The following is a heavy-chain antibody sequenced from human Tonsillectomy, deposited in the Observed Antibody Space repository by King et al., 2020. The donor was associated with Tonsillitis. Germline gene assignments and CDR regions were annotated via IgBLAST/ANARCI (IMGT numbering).Heavy chain of an antibody. V-gene: IGHV3-30-3*01. CDR1: GFTFTTYA. Sequence: VQLVESGGGVVQPGRSLRLSCAASGFTFTTYAMHWVRQAPGKGLEWVAFISYDGSNNSYTDSVKGRYTISRDNSKNPLYLQMNSLSAEDTAVYYCARAVFCDSTSCYRYYYYMDVWGKGTTVTVSS. J-gene: IGHJ6*03. CDR3: ARAVFCDSTSCYRYYYYMDV. D-gene: IGHD2-2*01. CDR2: ISYDGSNN.